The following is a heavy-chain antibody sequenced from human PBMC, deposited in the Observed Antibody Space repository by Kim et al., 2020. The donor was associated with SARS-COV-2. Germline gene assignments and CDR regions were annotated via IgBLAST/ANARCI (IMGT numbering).Heavy chain of an antibody. CDR2: IYYSGST. Sequence: SETLSLTCTVSGGSISSSSYYWGWIRQPPGKGLEWIGSIYYSGSTYYNPSLKSRVTISVDTSKNQFSLKLSSVTAADTAVYYCASDQVVVVPAAINYFDYWGQGTLVTVSS. CDR1: GGSISSSSYY. D-gene: IGHD2-2*02. J-gene: IGHJ4*02. V-gene: IGHV4-39*01. CDR3: ASDQVVVVPAAINYFDY.